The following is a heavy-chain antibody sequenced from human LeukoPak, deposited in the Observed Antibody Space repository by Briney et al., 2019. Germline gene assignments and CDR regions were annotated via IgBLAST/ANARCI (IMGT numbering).Heavy chain of an antibody. CDR1: GYTFTSYD. CDR2: MNPNSGNT. CDR3: ARTDYSSGWSSYYYYYYVDV. D-gene: IGHD6-19*01. J-gene: IGHJ6*03. V-gene: IGHV1-8*01. Sequence: ASVKVSCKASGYTFTSYDINWVRQATGQGLEWMGWMNPNSGNTGYAQKFQGRVTMTRNTSISTAYMELSSLRSEDTAVYYCARTDYSSGWSSYYYYYYVDVWGKGTTVTISS.